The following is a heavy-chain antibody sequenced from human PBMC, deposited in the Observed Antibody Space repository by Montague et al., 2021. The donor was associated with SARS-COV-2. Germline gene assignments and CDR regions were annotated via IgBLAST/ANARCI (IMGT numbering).Heavy chain of an antibody. V-gene: IGHV4-59*13. Sequence: ETLSLTCPVSGGSISSYYWSWIRQPPGKGLEWIGYIYYSGSTNYNPSLKSRVTISVDTSKNQFSLKLSSVTAADTAVYYCARDLGDYWGQGTLVTVSS. CDR3: ARDLGDY. J-gene: IGHJ4*02. CDR1: GGSISSYY. CDR2: IYYSGST.